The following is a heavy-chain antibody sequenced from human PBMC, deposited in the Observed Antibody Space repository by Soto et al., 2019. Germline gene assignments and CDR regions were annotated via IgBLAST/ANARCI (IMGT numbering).Heavy chain of an antibody. J-gene: IGHJ6*02. CDR1: GFTFSSYA. CDR2: ISGSGGST. D-gene: IGHD6-6*01. CDR3: AKDEAWYSSSSVPYGMDV. V-gene: IGHV3-23*01. Sequence: PGGSLRLSCAASGFTFSSYAMSWVRQAPGKGLEWVSAISGSGGSTYYADSVKGRFTISRDNSKNTLYLQMNSLRVEDTAVYYSAKDEAWYSSSSVPYGMDVWGQGTTVTVSS.